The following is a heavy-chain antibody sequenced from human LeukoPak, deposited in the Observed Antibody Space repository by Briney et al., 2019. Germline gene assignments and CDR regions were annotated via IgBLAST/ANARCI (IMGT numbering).Heavy chain of an antibody. D-gene: IGHD1-26*01. CDR2: IYYSGST. V-gene: IGHV4-59*01. CDR3: ARGASYSGAFDI. Sequence: SETLSLTCTVSGGSISSYYWSWIRQPPGKGRGWIGYIYYSGSTNYNPSLKSRVTISVDTSKNQFSLKLSSVTAADTAVYYCARGASYSGAFDIWGQGTMVTASS. CDR1: GGSISSYY. J-gene: IGHJ3*02.